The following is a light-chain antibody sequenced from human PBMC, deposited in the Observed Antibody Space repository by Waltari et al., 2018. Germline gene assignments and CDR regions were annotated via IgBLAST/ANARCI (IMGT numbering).Light chain of an antibody. Sequence: SARTPPASVSASPGQSITIPCPGSSSDVGSYDLVAWYQQHPGKAPHLLIYEVDKRPSGVSYRFSGSKSGNAASLTISGLQAEDEAHYFCSSYTYGGPWVFGGGTLLTVL. CDR3: SSYTYGGPWV. J-gene: IGLJ2*01. CDR1: SSDVGSYDL. V-gene: IGLV2-23*02. CDR2: EVD.